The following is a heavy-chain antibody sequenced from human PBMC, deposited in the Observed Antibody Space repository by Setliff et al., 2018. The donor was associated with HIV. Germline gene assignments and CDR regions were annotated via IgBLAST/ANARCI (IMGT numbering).Heavy chain of an antibody. CDR2: ISRSGSDT. Sequence: GGSLRLSCAASGFTFSSYAMTWVRQAPGKGLEWVSSISRSGSDTFYSDSVKGRFTISRDNSKNTVYLQMNSLRAEDTAVYYCARSEDKRISVIRVGRGAMDVWGQGTTVTV. CDR1: GFTFSSYA. J-gene: IGHJ6*02. V-gene: IGHV3-23*05. D-gene: IGHD3-3*02. CDR3: ARSEDKRISVIRVGRGAMDV.